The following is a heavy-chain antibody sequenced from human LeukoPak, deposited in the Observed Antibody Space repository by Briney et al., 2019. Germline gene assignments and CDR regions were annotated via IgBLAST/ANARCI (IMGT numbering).Heavy chain of an antibody. CDR2: INSDGSST. V-gene: IGHV3-74*01. Sequence: GSLRLSCAASGFTFSSNWMHWVRQVPGKGLVWVSRINSDGSSTSYADSVKGRFTISRDNAKSTLYLQMNSLRAEDTAVYYCARVDNNGLYSEYFDHWGQGTLVTVSS. CDR3: ARVDNNGLYSEYFDH. J-gene: IGHJ1*01. CDR1: GFTFSSNW. D-gene: IGHD6-19*01.